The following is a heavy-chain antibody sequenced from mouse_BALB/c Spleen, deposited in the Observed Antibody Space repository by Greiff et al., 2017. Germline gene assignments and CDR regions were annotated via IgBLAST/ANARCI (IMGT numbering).Heavy chain of an antibody. V-gene: IGHV3-8*02. D-gene: IGHD2-3*01. CDR1: GDSITSGY. CDR3: ARPIYDGYYGWFAY. Sequence: EVKLQESGPSLVKPSQTLSLTCSVTGDSITSGYWNWIRKFPGNKLEYMGYISYSGSTYYNPSLKSRISITRDTSKNQYYLQLNSVTTEDTATYYCARPIYDGYYGWFAYWGQGTLVTVSA. CDR2: ISYSGST. J-gene: IGHJ3*01.